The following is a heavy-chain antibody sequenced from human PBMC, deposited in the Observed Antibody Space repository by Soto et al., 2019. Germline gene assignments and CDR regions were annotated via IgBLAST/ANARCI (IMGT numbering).Heavy chain of an antibody. J-gene: IGHJ4*02. CDR3: AKGSNIVVVPAAIDFDY. D-gene: IGHD2-2*01. CDR1: GFTFSSYA. Sequence: GGSLRLSCAASGFTFSSYAMSWVRQAPGKGLEWVSAISGSGGSTYYADSVKGRFTISRDNSKNTLYLQMNSLRAEDTAVYYCAKGSNIVVVPAAIDFDYWGQGTLVTVSS. V-gene: IGHV3-23*01. CDR2: ISGSGGST.